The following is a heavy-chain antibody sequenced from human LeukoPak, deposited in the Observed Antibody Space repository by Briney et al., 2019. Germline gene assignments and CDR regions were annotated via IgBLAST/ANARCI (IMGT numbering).Heavy chain of an antibody. Sequence: SETLSLTCTVSGGSISSYYWSWIRQPPGKGLEWIGYIYYSGSTNYNPSLKSRVTISVDTSKNQFSLKLSSVTAADTAVYYCARDTLTYYYDSSGYEVYYYGMDVWGQGTTVTVSS. CDR1: GGSISSYY. V-gene: IGHV4-59*01. CDR2: IYYSGST. CDR3: ARDTLTYYYDSSGYEVYYYGMDV. J-gene: IGHJ6*02. D-gene: IGHD3-22*01.